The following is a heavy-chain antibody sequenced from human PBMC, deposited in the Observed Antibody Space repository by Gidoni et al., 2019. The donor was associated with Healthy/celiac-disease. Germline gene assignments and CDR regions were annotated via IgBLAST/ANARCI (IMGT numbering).Heavy chain of an antibody. D-gene: IGHD3-10*01. Sequence: QVQLVESGGGGVQPGRSLRLSCAASGFPFSRYAMHWVRQAPGKGLEWVAVISYDGSNKYYADSVKGRFTISRDNSKNTLYLQMNSLRAEDTAVYYCARDPQYYYGSGSYNRYYFDYWGQGTLVTVSS. CDR1: GFPFSRYA. CDR3: ARDPQYYYGSGSYNRYYFDY. CDR2: ISYDGSNK. J-gene: IGHJ4*02. V-gene: IGHV3-30-3*01.